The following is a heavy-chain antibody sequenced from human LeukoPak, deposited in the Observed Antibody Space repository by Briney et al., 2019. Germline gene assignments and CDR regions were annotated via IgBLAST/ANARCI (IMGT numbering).Heavy chain of an antibody. CDR2: IRSKANSYAT. V-gene: IGHV3-73*01. J-gene: IGHJ4*02. D-gene: IGHD6-13*01. Sequence: GGSLRLSCAASGFTFSGSAMHWVRQASGKGLEWVGRIRSKANSYATAYAASVKGRFTISRDNAKNSLYLQLNSLRTEDTAVYYCARGRGSWYGVYFDYWGQGTLVTVSS. CDR1: GFTFSGSA. CDR3: ARGRGSWYGVYFDY.